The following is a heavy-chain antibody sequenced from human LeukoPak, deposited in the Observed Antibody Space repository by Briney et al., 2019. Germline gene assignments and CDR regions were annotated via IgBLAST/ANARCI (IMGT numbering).Heavy chain of an antibody. D-gene: IGHD1-26*01. Sequence: ASVKVSCKASGGTFSSYAISWVRQAPGQGLEWMGGIFPIFGTANYAQKFQGRVTITADESTSTAYMELSSLRSEDTAVYYCARDPIVGATYYYYGMDVWGQGTTVTVSS. J-gene: IGHJ6*02. CDR3: ARDPIVGATYYYYGMDV. CDR2: IFPIFGTA. CDR1: GGTFSSYA. V-gene: IGHV1-69*13.